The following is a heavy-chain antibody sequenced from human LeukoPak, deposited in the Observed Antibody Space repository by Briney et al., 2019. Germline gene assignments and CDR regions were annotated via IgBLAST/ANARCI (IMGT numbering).Heavy chain of an antibody. J-gene: IGHJ4*02. CDR3: ARLPMVRGGLDY. V-gene: IGHV5-51*01. Sequence: GEPLKISCKGSRYSFTGYWIAWVRQMPGKGLEWMGIIYPGDSDTRYSPSFQGQVTISADKSISAAYLQWSSLKASDTAMYYCARLPMVRGGLDYWGQGTLVSVSS. CDR1: RYSFTGYW. D-gene: IGHD3-10*01. CDR2: IYPGDSDT.